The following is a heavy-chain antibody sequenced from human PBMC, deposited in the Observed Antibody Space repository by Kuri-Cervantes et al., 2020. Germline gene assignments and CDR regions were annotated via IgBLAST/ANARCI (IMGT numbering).Heavy chain of an antibody. V-gene: IGHV4-4*02. J-gene: IGHJ4*02. CDR1: GGPISSSNW. Sequence: SETLSLTCAVSGGPISSSNWWSWVRQPPGKGLEWIGEIYHSGSTNYNPSLKSRVTISVDTSKNQFSLKLSSVTAADTAVYYCARDVPYCSGGSCYSFIDYWGQGTLVTVSS. CDR2: IYHSGST. CDR3: ARDVPYCSGGSCYSFIDY. D-gene: IGHD2-15*01.